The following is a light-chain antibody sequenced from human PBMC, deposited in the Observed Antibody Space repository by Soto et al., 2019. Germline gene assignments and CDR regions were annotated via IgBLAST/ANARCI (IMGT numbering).Light chain of an antibody. V-gene: IGKV3-15*01. Sequence: EIVMTQSPATLSVSPGETATLSCRASQSVSFHLAWYQQKPGQGPRLLIYGAFTRATGIPARFSGSGSGTDFTLTISSLQSEDFALYYCQQYENWPPLTFGGGTKVEIK. CDR1: QSVSFH. J-gene: IGKJ4*01. CDR3: QQYENWPPLT. CDR2: GAF.